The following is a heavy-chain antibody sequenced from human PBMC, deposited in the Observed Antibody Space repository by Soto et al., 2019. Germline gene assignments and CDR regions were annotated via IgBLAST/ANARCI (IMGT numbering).Heavy chain of an antibody. CDR2: IYYSGST. Sequence: QLQLQESGPGLVKPSETLSLTCTVSGGSISSSSYYWGWIRQPPGKGLEWIGSIYYSGSTYYNPSLKSRVTISVDASKNQFSLKLSSVTAADTAVYYCAPGIIGGDCSGGSCYSEVWFDPWGQGTLVTVSS. J-gene: IGHJ5*02. CDR1: GGSISSSSYY. D-gene: IGHD2-15*01. V-gene: IGHV4-39*01. CDR3: APGIIGGDCSGGSCYSEVWFDP.